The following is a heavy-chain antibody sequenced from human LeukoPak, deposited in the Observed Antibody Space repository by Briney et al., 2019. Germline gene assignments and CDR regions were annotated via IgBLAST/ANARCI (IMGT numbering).Heavy chain of an antibody. CDR3: AMLSYCSSTSCYVDAFDI. CDR2: VSTSGGST. J-gene: IGHJ3*02. Sequence: PGGSLRLSCAASGFTFSNAWMSWVRQAPGKGLEWVSAVSTSGGSTYYADSVKGRFTISRDNSKNTLYLQMNSLRAEDTALYYCAMLSYCSSTSCYVDAFDIWGQGTMVTVSS. V-gene: IGHV3-23*01. CDR1: GFTFSNAW. D-gene: IGHD2-2*01.